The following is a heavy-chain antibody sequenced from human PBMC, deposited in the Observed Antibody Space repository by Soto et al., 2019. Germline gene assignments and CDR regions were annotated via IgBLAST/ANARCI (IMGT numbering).Heavy chain of an antibody. Sequence: ASVKVSCKASGYTLNTYYMHWVRQAPGQGPEWMGIINPRGGSTTYAQNFKDRVTMSSDTSSSTVYMELSSLRSEDTAVYYCARGGGFSPYYYNLDVWGQGTTVTVS. CDR2: INPRGGST. CDR1: GYTLNTYY. CDR3: ARGGGFSPYYYNLDV. J-gene: IGHJ6*02. D-gene: IGHD2-15*01. V-gene: IGHV1-46*02.